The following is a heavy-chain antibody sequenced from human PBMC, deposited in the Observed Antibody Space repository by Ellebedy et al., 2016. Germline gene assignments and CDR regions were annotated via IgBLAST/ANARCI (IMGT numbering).Heavy chain of an antibody. Sequence: GESLKISXKGSGYSFTSYWIGWVRQMPGKGLEWMGIIYPGDSDTRYSPSFQGQVTISADKSISTAYLQWSSLKAPDTAMYYCARQVVAAADYYGMDVWGQGTTVTVSS. CDR2: IYPGDSDT. V-gene: IGHV5-51*01. CDR3: ARQVVAAADYYGMDV. J-gene: IGHJ6*02. CDR1: GYSFTSYW. D-gene: IGHD6-13*01.